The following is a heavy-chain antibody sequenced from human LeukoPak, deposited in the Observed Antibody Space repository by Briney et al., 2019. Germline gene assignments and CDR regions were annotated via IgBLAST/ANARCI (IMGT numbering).Heavy chain of an antibody. V-gene: IGHV4-4*07. Sequence: SETLSLTCTVSGGSISSYYWSWVRQPAGKGLEWIGRIYTSGSTNYNPSLKSRVTMSVDTSKNQFYLKLSSVTAADTAVYYCARVGRQLAPFDYWGQGTLVTVSS. CDR2: IYTSGST. J-gene: IGHJ4*02. CDR1: GGSISSYY. CDR3: ARVGRQLAPFDY. D-gene: IGHD6-13*01.